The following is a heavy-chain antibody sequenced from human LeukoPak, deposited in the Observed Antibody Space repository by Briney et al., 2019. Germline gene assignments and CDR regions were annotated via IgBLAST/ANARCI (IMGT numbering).Heavy chain of an antibody. CDR1: GYTFTGYY. CDR3: ARDYGDYYFDY. CDR2: INPNSGGT. Sequence: ASVKVSFTASGYTFTGYYMHWVRQAPGQGLEWMGWINPNSGGTNYAQKFQGRVTMTRDTSISTAYMELSRLRSDDTAVYYCARDYGDYYFDYWGQGTLVTVSS. D-gene: IGHD4-17*01. J-gene: IGHJ4*02. V-gene: IGHV1-2*02.